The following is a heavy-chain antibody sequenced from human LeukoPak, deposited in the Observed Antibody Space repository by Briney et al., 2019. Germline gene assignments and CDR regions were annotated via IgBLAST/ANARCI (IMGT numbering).Heavy chain of an antibody. J-gene: IGHJ6*03. CDR3: AIGPAEIRSGWYYYYYYMDV. CDR2: IIPIFGTA. CDR1: GGTFSSYA. D-gene: IGHD6-19*01. V-gene: IGHV1-69*05. Sequence: SVKVSCKASGGTFSSYAISWVRQAPGQGLEWMGRIIPIFGTANYAQKFQSRVTITTDESTSTAYMELSSLRSEDTAVYYCAIGPAEIRSGWYYYYYYMDVWGKGTTVTVS.